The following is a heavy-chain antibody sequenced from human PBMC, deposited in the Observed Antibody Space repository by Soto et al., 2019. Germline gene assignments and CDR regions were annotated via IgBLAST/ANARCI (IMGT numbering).Heavy chain of an antibody. CDR1: GGTFSSYA. D-gene: IGHD3-3*01. CDR2: IIPIFGTA. V-gene: IGHV1-69*01. J-gene: IGHJ6*02. Sequence: QVQLVQSGAEVKKPGSSVKVSCKASGGTFSSYAISWVRQAPGQGLEWMGGIIPIFGTANYAQKFQGRVTITADESTSTAYMELSSLRSEDTAVYYCARKRYDFWSGYYGPCYYYGMDVWGQGTTVTVSS. CDR3: ARKRYDFWSGYYGPCYYYGMDV.